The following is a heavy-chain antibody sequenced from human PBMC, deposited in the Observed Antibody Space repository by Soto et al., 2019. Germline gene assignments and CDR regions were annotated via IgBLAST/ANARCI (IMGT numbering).Heavy chain of an antibody. J-gene: IGHJ1*01. D-gene: IGHD4-17*01. CDR2: MNHNSGDT. Sequence: QVQLVQSGADVKKPAASVKVSCKASGYTFTYYDINWVRQATGQGLEWMGWMNHNSGDTGYAENFQGTVTMNRNTAISTAYMALSSLRSEDTAVYYCARFYGDTSNWGQGTLVTVSS. CDR1: GYTFTYYD. V-gene: IGHV1-8*01. CDR3: ARFYGDTSN.